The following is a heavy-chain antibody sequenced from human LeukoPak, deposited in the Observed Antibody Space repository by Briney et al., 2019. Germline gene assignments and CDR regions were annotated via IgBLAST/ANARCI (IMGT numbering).Heavy chain of an antibody. CDR3: ARSFYGGPTSKYYFDY. CDR2: IIPIFGTA. D-gene: IGHD4-23*01. Sequence: ASVKVSCKASGGTFSSYAISWVRQAPGQGLEWMGGIIPIFGTANYAQKFQGRVTITADESTSTAYMELCSLRSEDTAVYYCARSFYGGPTSKYYFDYWGQGTLDTVSS. J-gene: IGHJ4*02. CDR1: GGTFSSYA. V-gene: IGHV1-69*13.